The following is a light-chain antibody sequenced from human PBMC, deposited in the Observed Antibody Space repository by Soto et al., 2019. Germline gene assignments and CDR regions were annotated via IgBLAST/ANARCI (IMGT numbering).Light chain of an antibody. J-gene: IGKJ1*01. CDR1: QSVKSN. Sequence: EIVMTQSPATLSVSPGERATLSCRASQSVKSNLAWYKQKTSQAPKLLIYGATTRATGIPARFRGKGAGKKFTLTISSLQSEDFAVYYCQQYNNWPRTFGQGTKV. CDR3: QQYNNWPRT. V-gene: IGKV3-15*01. CDR2: GAT.